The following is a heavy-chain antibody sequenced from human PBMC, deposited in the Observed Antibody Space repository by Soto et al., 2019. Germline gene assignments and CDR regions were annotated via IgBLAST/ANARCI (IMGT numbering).Heavy chain of an antibody. CDR2: ISPGSGNI. CDR3: ARDLVYTSSPDSWCDP. CDR1: GYTFFSYG. Sequence: GASVKVSCKTSGYTFFSYGINWVRQAPGQGLEWMGWISPGSGNIIYAQKFQGRVTLTTDTSTSTVFMDLRGLRLDDTAVYYCARDLVYTSSPDSWCDPWGQGTLVTVSS. D-gene: IGHD2-2*01. V-gene: IGHV1-18*01. J-gene: IGHJ5*02.